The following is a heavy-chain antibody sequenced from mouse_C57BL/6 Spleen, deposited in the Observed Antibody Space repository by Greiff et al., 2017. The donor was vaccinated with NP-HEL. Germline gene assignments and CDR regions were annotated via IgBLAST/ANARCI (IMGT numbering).Heavy chain of an antibody. V-gene: IGHV5-6*01. Sequence: EVQRVESGGDLVKPGGSLKLSCAASGFTFSSYGMSWVRQTPDKRLEWVATISSGGSYTYYPDSVKGRFTISRDNAKNTLYLQMSSLKSEDTAMYYCATYGYHWYFDVWGTGTTVTVSS. CDR2: ISSGGSYT. D-gene: IGHD2-2*01. CDR1: GFTFSSYG. CDR3: ATYGYHWYFDV. J-gene: IGHJ1*03.